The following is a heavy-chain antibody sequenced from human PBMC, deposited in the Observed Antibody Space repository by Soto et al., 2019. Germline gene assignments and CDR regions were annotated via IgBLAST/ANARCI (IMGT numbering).Heavy chain of an antibody. CDR2: IYYSGST. CDR1: GGSISSGGYY. V-gene: IGHV4-31*03. Sequence: QVQLQESGPGLVKPSQTLSLTCTVSGGSISSGGYYWSWIRQHPGKGLEWIGYIYYSGSTYYNPXXKSRVTISVDXXKXQXXLKLSSVTAADTAVYYCASSLRSYGYNYYYYGMDVWGQGTTVTVSS. J-gene: IGHJ6*02. D-gene: IGHD5-18*01. CDR3: ASSLRSYGYNYYYYGMDV.